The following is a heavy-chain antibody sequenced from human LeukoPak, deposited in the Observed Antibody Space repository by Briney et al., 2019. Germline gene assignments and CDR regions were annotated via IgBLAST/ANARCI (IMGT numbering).Heavy chain of an antibody. V-gene: IGHV1-18*01. J-gene: IGHJ4*02. CDR1: GYTFASYG. CDR3: ARTWAVAGYIDVDY. Sequence: ASVKVSCKASGYTFASYGISWVRQAPGQGLEWMGWITAYNGKTNYAQKLQGRVTMTRDTSTSTVYMELSSLRSEDTAVYYCARTWAVAGYIDVDYWGQGTLVTVSS. D-gene: IGHD6-19*01. CDR2: ITAYNGKT.